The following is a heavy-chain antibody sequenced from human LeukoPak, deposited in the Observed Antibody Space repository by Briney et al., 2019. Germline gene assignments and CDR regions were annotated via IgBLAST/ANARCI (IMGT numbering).Heavy chain of an antibody. J-gene: IGHJ6*02. CDR2: ISSSSTYI. CDR3: ARAETLFSVYGMDV. V-gene: IGHV3-21*01. CDR1: GFIFSSFS. Sequence: GGSLRLSCAASGFIFSSFSMTWVRQAPGKGLEWVSSISSSSTYIYYADSVKGRFTVSRDNAKNSLYLQMNSLRAEDTAVYYCARAETLFSVYGMDVWGQGTTVTVSS. D-gene: IGHD2-21*01.